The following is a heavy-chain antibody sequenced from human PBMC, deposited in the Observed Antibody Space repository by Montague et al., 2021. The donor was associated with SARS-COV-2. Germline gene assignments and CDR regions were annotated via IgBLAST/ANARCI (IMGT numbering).Heavy chain of an antibody. J-gene: IGHJ3*02. CDR3: AGKSITMVQGVIMGAFDI. CDR2: IYYSGST. D-gene: IGHD3-10*01. V-gene: IGHV4-39*07. CDR1: GGSISSSSYY. Sequence: SETLSLTCTVSGGSISSSSYYWGWIRQPPGKGLEWIGSIYYSGSTYYNPSLKSRVTISVDTSKNQFSLKLSSVTAADTAVYYCAGKSITMVQGVIMGAFDIWGPGTMVTVSS.